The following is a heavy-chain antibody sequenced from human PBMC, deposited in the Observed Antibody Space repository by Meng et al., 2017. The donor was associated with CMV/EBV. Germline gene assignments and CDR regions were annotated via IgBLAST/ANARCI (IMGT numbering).Heavy chain of an antibody. Sequence: ASVKVYCKASGYTFTGYYMHWVRQAPGQGLEWMGWINPNSGGTNYAQKFQGRVTMTRDTSISTAYMELSRLRSDDTAVYYCARDAVGAYSSSWYVPNYYYYGMDVWGQGTTVTVSS. CDR1: GYTFTGYY. D-gene: IGHD6-13*01. CDR2: INPNSGGT. CDR3: ARDAVGAYSSSWYVPNYYYYGMDV. V-gene: IGHV1-2*02. J-gene: IGHJ6*02.